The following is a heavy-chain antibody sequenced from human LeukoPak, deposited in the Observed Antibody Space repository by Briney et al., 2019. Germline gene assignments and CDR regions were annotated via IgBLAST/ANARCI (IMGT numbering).Heavy chain of an antibody. CDR2: IYSGGST. D-gene: IGHD6-19*01. V-gene: IGHV3-66*01. Sequence: GGSLRLSCAASGFTVSSNYMSWVRQAPGKGLEWVSVIYSGGSTYYADSVKGRFTISRDNSKNTLYLQMNSLRAEDTAVYYCARVEAQWLESHFDYWGQGTLVTVSS. CDR3: ARVEAQWLESHFDY. CDR1: GFTVSSNY. J-gene: IGHJ4*02.